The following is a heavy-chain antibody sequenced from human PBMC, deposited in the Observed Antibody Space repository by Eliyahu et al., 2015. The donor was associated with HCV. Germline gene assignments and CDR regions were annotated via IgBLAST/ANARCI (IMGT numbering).Heavy chain of an antibody. D-gene: IGHD2-2*01. J-gene: IGHJ6*02. CDR2: IIPILGIA. CDR1: GGTFSSYA. V-gene: IGHV1-69*04. CDR3: ARDRFYCSSTSCSPVGLYYYYGMDV. Sequence: QVQLVQSGAEVKKPGSSVKVSCKASGGTFSSYAISWVRXAPGQGLEWMGRIIPILGIANYAQKFQGRVTITADKSTSTAYMELSSLRSEDTAVYYCARDRFYCSSTSCSPVGLYYYYGMDVWGQGTTVTVSS.